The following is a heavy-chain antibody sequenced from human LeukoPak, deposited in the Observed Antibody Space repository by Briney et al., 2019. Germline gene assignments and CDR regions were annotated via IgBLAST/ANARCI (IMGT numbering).Heavy chain of an antibody. Sequence: SETLSPTCTVSGGSISSYYWSWIRQPPGKGLEWIGYIYYSGSTNYNPSLKSRVTISVDTSKNQFSLKLSSVTAADTAVYYCAISYSYGPPRFWGQGTLVTVSS. CDR1: GGSISSYY. CDR2: IYYSGST. CDR3: AISYSYGPPRF. J-gene: IGHJ1*01. V-gene: IGHV4-59*08. D-gene: IGHD5-18*01.